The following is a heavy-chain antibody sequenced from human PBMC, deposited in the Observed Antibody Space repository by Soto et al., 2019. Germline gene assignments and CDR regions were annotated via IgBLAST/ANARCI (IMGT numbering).Heavy chain of an antibody. D-gene: IGHD6-13*01. V-gene: IGHV5-51*01. CDR2: IYPGDSDT. J-gene: IGHJ6*02. Sequence: PGESRKICCKGSGYSFTSYWIGWVRQMPGKGLEWMGIIYPGDSDTRYSPSFQGQVTISADKYISTAYLQWSSLKASDTAMYYCSITLYSRSWDRLSYYGMDVWGQGTTVNVSS. CDR1: GYSFTSYW. CDR3: SITLYSRSWDRLSYYGMDV.